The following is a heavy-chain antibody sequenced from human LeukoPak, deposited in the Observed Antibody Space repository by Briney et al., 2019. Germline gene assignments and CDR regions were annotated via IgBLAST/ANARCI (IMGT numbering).Heavy chain of an antibody. J-gene: IGHJ6*02. CDR3: ARGASHDFWSGYAARYYYYGMDV. CDR1: GGSFSGYY. D-gene: IGHD3-3*01. CDR2: INHSGST. V-gene: IGHV4-34*01. Sequence: PSETLPLTCAVYGGSFSGYYWSWIRQPPGKGLEWIGEINHSGSTNYNPSLKSRVTISVDTSKNQFSLKLSSVTAADTAVYYCARGASHDFWSGYAARYYYYGMDVWGQGTTVTVSS.